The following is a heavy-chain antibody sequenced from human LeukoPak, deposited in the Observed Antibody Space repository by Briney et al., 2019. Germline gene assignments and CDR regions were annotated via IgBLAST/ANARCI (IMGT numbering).Heavy chain of an antibody. CDR3: AKYYYDSSGYYYI. Sequence: PGGSLRLSXAASGFTFSSYAMSWVRQAPGKGLEWVSAISGSGGSTYYADSVKGRFTISRDNSKNTLYLQMNSLRAEDTAIYYCAKYYYDSSGYYYIWGQGTMVTVSS. J-gene: IGHJ3*02. CDR2: ISGSGGST. V-gene: IGHV3-23*01. D-gene: IGHD3-22*01. CDR1: GFTFSSYA.